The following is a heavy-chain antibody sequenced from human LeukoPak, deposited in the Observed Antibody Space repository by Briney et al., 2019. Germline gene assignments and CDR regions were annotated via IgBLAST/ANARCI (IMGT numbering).Heavy chain of an antibody. D-gene: IGHD3-9*01. Sequence: PGGSLRLSCAASGFTFSSYSMNWVRQAPGKGLEWVSSISSSSSYIYYADSVKGRFTISRDNAKNSLYLQMNSLRAEDTAVYYCARDSNYDILTGYYLYYFDYWGQGTLVTVSS. CDR1: GFTFSSYS. CDR2: ISSSSSYI. CDR3: ARDSNYDILTGYYLYYFDY. V-gene: IGHV3-21*01. J-gene: IGHJ4*02.